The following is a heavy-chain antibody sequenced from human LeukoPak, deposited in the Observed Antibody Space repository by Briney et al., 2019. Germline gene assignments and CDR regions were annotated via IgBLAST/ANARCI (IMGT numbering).Heavy chain of an antibody. D-gene: IGHD1-1*01. CDR1: GGSISSNNW. V-gene: IGHV4-4*02. CDR2: MYHSGSI. Sequence: SETLSLTCVVSGGSISSNNWWSWVRQSPGKGLEWIGEMYHSGSINYNPSLKSRVTTSIDKSKNQFSLNLNSVTAADTAVYFCARDLGTAGRPNDSWGPGTLVTVSS. J-gene: IGHJ4*02. CDR3: ARDLGTAGRPNDS.